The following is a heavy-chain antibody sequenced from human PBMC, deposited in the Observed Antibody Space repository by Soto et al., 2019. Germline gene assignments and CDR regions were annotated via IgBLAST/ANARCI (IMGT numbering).Heavy chain of an antibody. CDR3: ARSRDATDIVVVPAAMGVGYYGSGRSYGMDV. Sequence: SETLSLTCAVYGGSFSGYYWSWIRQPPGKGLEWIGEINHSGSTNYNPSLKSRVTISVDTSKNQFSLKLSSVTAADTAVYYCARSRDATDIVVVPAAMGVGYYGSGRSYGMDVWGQGTTVTVSS. CDR1: GGSFSGYY. V-gene: IGHV4-34*01. D-gene: IGHD2-2*01. J-gene: IGHJ6*02. CDR2: INHSGST.